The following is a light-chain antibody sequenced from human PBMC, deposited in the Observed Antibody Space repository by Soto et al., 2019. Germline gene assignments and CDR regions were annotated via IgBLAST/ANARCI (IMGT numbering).Light chain of an antibody. CDR3: QQALSFPLT. CDR1: QGVSRY. CDR2: SIS. J-gene: IGKJ4*01. V-gene: IGKV1-12*01. Sequence: DMQLTQSPSSVSASVGDRVTITCRASQGVSRYLAWYQQHPGRAPKLLIYSISSLYDGVPSRFSGSGSAIDFTLTISSLQPEDFATYFCQQALSFPLTFGGGTKVELK.